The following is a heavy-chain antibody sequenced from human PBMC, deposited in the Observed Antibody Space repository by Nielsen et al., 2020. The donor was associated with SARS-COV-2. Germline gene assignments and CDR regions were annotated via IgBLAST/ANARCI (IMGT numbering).Heavy chain of an antibody. Sequence: GESLKISCKGFGSSFRNYWIGWVRQTPGKGLEWMGIIYLGDSDTRYSPSFQGQVTMSADKSINTAYLQWNSLKASDTAMYFCARSAVGFTNYFYYRLDVWDQGTTVTVSS. D-gene: IGHD1-26*01. CDR1: GSSFRNYW. CDR2: IYLGDSDT. J-gene: IGHJ6*02. V-gene: IGHV5-51*01. CDR3: ARSAVGFTNYFYYRLDV.